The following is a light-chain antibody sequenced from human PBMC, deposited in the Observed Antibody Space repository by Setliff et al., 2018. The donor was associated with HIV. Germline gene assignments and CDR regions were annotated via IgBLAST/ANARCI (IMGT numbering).Light chain of an antibody. V-gene: IGLV2-14*01. Sequence: QSVLTQPASVSGSPGQSITISCTGSSSDFGGFNYVSWYQQHPGKAPKLLLYEVSNRPSGVSVRFSGSKSGNTASLTISGLQAEDEADYYCNSYTAASTQVFGGGTKVTVL. CDR1: SSDFGGFNY. CDR2: EVS. J-gene: IGLJ3*02. CDR3: NSYTAASTQV.